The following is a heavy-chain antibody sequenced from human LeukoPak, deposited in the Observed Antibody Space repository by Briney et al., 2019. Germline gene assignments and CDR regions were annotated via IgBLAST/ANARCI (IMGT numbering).Heavy chain of an antibody. J-gene: IGHJ4*02. Sequence: GGSLRLSCAVSGLTFSRYAMSWVRQAPGKGLEWVSAISESGSGTYYADSVKGRFTISRDNSKDTLSLQMNSLRAEDTAEYYCAKDIAQGYTFGSIEQDYWGQGTLVTVSS. CDR2: ISESGSGT. V-gene: IGHV3-23*01. CDR1: GLTFSRYA. CDR3: AKDIAQGYTFGSIEQDY. D-gene: IGHD5-18*01.